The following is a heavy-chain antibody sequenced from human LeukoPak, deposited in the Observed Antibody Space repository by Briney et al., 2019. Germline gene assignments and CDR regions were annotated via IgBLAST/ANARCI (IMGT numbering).Heavy chain of an antibody. Sequence: SETLSLTCTVSGGSISSYYWSWIRQPPGKGLEWIGHIYYSGSTNYNPSLESRVTISVDTSKNQFSLKLSSATAADTAMYYCARLPYSSGWYVYWGQGTLVTVSS. D-gene: IGHD6-19*01. CDR3: ARLPYSSGWYVY. CDR1: GGSISSYY. J-gene: IGHJ4*02. V-gene: IGHV4-59*01. CDR2: IYYSGST.